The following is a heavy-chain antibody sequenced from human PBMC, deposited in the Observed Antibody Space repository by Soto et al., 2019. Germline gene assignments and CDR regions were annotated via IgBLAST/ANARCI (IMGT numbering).Heavy chain of an antibody. V-gene: IGHV1-69*01. J-gene: IGHJ4*02. CDR2: IIPIFGTA. CDR3: ARDGGRHSGGIDY. Sequence: QVQLVQSGAKVKKPGSSGKVSCKASGGTFSSYSINWVRQAPGQGLEWMGEIIPIFGTANYAQKFQVRVTITADESTSTAYMELSSLRSEDTAVYYCARDGGRHSGGIDYWGQGTPVTVSS. D-gene: IGHD1-26*01. CDR1: GGTFSSYS.